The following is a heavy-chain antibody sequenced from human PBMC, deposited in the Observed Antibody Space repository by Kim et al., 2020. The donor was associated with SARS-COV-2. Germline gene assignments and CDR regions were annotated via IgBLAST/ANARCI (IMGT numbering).Heavy chain of an antibody. CDR1: GYTFTSYD. J-gene: IGHJ4*02. CDR2: MNPNSGNT. D-gene: IGHD3-22*01. V-gene: IGHV1-8*01. CDR3: ARGTWDYYDSSGYRTYYFDY. Sequence: ASVKVSCKASGYTFTSYDINWVRQATGQGLEWMGWMNPNSGNTGYAQKFQGRVTMTRNTSISTAYMELSSQRSEYTAVYYCARGTWDYYDSSGYRTYYFDYWGQGTLVTVSS.